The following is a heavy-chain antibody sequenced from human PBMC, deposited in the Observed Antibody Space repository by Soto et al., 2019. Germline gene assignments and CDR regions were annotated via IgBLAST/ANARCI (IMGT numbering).Heavy chain of an antibody. D-gene: IGHD2-2*01. CDR2: IYYSGST. V-gene: IGHV4-31*03. J-gene: IGHJ5*02. Sequence: SETLSLTCTVSGGSISSGGYYWRWIRQHPGTGLEWIGYIYYSGSTYYNPSLKSRVTISVDTSKNQFSLKLSSVTAADTAVYYCARGDGVVPAAQYNWFDPWGQGTLVTVSS. CDR1: GGSISSGGYY. CDR3: ARGDGVVPAAQYNWFDP.